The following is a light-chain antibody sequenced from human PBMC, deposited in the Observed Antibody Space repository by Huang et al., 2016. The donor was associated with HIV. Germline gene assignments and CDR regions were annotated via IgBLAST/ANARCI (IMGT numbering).Light chain of an antibody. V-gene: IGKV3-15*01. Sequence: EVVMTQSPVTLSVSPGERATLSCRASQSVNNKLAWFQQKPGQAPRLLIHDASIRATGIPDRFSGSGSGAEFTLTISSLQSEGFAVYYCQQYNNWPPWTFGQGTKVEIK. CDR1: QSVNNK. CDR2: DAS. CDR3: QQYNNWPPWT. J-gene: IGKJ1*01.